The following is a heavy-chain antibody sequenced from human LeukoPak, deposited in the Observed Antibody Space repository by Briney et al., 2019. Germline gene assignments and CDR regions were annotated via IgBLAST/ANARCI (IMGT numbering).Heavy chain of an antibody. J-gene: IGHJ3*02. V-gene: IGHV4-59*01. CDR1: GGSINSYY. CDR3: ATWITMIYAFDI. Sequence: SETLPLTCTVSGGSINSYYWNWLRQPPGKGLEWIGYMDNSGSTNYNPSLKSRVTISADTSKNQFSLRLSSVTAADTAVYYCATWITMIYAFDIWGQGTMVTVSS. D-gene: IGHD3-22*01. CDR2: MDNSGST.